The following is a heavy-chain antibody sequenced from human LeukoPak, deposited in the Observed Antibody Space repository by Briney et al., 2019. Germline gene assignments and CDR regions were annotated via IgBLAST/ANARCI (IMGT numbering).Heavy chain of an antibody. CDR2: ISYDGSNK. D-gene: IGHD6-19*01. CDR3: AKDLQYSSGWYIGGYYGMDV. Sequence: GRSLRLSCAASGFTFSSYGMHWVRQAPGKGLEWVAVISYDGSNKYYADSVKGRFTIPRDNSKNTLYLQMNSLRAEDTAVYYCAKDLQYSSGWYIGGYYGMDVWGQGTTVTVSS. CDR1: GFTFSSYG. V-gene: IGHV3-30*18. J-gene: IGHJ6*02.